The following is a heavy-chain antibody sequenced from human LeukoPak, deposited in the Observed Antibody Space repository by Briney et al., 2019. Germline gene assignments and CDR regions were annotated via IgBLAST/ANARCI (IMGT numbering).Heavy chain of an antibody. J-gene: IGHJ4*02. CDR3: AKEWGPNDYGDYTHFDY. D-gene: IGHD4-17*01. Sequence: GGSLRLSCAASGFTFSSYAMSWVRQAPGKGLEWVSAISGRGGSTYYADSVKGRFTISRDNSKNTLYLQMNSLRAEDTAVYYCAKEWGPNDYGDYTHFDYWGQGTLVTVSS. CDR1: GFTFSSYA. V-gene: IGHV3-23*01. CDR2: ISGRGGST.